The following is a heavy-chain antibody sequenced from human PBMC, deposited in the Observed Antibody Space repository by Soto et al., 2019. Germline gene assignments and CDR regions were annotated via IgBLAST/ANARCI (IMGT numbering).Heavy chain of an antibody. D-gene: IGHD2-8*01. J-gene: IGHJ6*02. CDR3: AKEQRGLVSHYYGMAV. CDR2: ISYDATNK. V-gene: IGHV3-30*18. CDR1: GFTFSDFG. Sequence: QEQLLESGGGVVQPGKSLTLSCAASGFTFSDFGVHWVRQAPGKGLEWVAVISYDATNKNYADSVKGRFSISRDNSKNKLFLLIFNLRPEDTAVYFCAKEQRGLVSHYYGMAVSGQGTTVTVSS.